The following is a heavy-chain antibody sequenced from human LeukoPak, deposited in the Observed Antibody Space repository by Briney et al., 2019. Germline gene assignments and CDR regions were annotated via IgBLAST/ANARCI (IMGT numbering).Heavy chain of an antibody. CDR3: AKEEAIATINYGLDV. CDR2: IAYDGSNK. J-gene: IGHJ6*02. Sequence: GGSLRLSCAASGFIFDTYGMLRVRQAPGKGLEWVAAIAYDGSNKVYADSVKGRFTISRDNSKNTLYLQMNSLRGEDTAVYYCAKEEAIATINYGLDVWGQGTTVTVSS. D-gene: IGHD1-1*01. CDR1: GFIFDTYG. V-gene: IGHV3-30*18.